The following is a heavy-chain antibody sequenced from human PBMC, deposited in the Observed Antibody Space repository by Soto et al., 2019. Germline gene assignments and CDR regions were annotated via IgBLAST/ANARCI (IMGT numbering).Heavy chain of an antibody. CDR1: GYSFTSYW. D-gene: IGHD3-16*02. CDR2: IYPSDSYT. Sequence: GESLKLSCKGSGYSFTSYWIGWVRQMPGKGLEWMGIIYPSDSYTNYSPSFQGHVTISADKSISTAYLQWSSLKASDTAMYYCARLLLSRVDFDPWGQGTLVTVSS. CDR3: ARLLLSRVDFDP. J-gene: IGHJ5*02. V-gene: IGHV5-10-1*01.